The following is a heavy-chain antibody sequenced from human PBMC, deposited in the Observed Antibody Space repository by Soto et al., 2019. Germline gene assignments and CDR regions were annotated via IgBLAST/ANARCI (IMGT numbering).Heavy chain of an antibody. CDR3: ASDYGDYPPSAY. CDR2: INSDGSST. CDR1: GFTFSSYW. D-gene: IGHD4-17*01. Sequence: EVQLVESGGGLVQPGGSLRLSCAASGFTFSSYWMHWVRQAPGKGLVWVSRINSDGSSTSYADSVKGRFTISRDNAKNTRYLQMNSLRDEDTAVYYCASDYGDYPPSAYWGQGTLVTVSS. V-gene: IGHV3-74*01. J-gene: IGHJ4*02.